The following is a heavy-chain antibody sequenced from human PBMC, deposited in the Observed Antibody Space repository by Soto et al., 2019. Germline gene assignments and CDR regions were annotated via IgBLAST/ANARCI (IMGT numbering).Heavy chain of an antibody. Sequence: QVQLQGSGPRLVKPSQTLSLTCTVSGYSISDVNYYWRWISQSPDKGLEWIGYIYDGGSTYSNTSLKSRVTVSIDPSKKPFSLQLSSMSAADTAGYYHSRGPAGDKVDYWGQGNMLTVSS. CDR1: GYSISDVNYY. CDR3: SRGPAGDKVDY. D-gene: IGHD7-27*01. V-gene: IGHV4-30-4*01. J-gene: IGHJ4*02. CDR2: IYDGGST.